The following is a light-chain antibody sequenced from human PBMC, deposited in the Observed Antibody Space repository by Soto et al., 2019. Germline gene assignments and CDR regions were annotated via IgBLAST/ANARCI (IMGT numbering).Light chain of an antibody. CDR3: TSYTSSSTQV. J-gene: IGLJ1*01. V-gene: IGLV2-14*01. CDR1: SSDVGGYDY. CDR2: EVT. Sequence: QSVLTQPASVSGSPGQSITISCTGTSSDVGGYDYVSWYQQHPGTAPRLIIFEVTNRPSGVSNRFSGSKSGNTASLTISELQAEDEADYYCTSYTSSSTQVFGTGTKVTVL.